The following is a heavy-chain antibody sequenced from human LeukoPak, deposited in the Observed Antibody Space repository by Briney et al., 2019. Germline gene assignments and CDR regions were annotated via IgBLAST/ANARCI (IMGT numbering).Heavy chain of an antibody. D-gene: IGHD3-22*01. CDR1: GFTVSSNY. V-gene: IGHV3-53*01. CDR3: AREGRFHDSSGYSVNWYFDL. J-gene: IGHJ2*01. CDR2: IYSGGST. Sequence: GGSLRLSCAASGFTVSSNYMSWVRQAPGKGLEWVSVIYSGGSTYYADSVKGRFTISRGNSKNTLYLQMNSLRAEDTAVYYCAREGRFHDSSGYSVNWYFDLWGRGTLVTVSS.